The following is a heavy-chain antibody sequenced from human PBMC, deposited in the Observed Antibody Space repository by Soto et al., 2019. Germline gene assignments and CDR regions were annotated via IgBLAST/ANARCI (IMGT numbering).Heavy chain of an antibody. J-gene: IGHJ4*02. CDR3: ARDLRNWNDVNDY. V-gene: IGHV3-21*01. CDR2: ISSSSSYI. Sequence: LRLSFAASGFTFSSYGMNWVRQAPGKGLEWVSSISSSSSYIYYADSVQGRFTISRDNAKNSLYLQMNSLRAEDTAVYYCARDLRNWNDVNDYWGQGTKVTVSS. D-gene: IGHD1-20*01. CDR1: GFTFSSYG.